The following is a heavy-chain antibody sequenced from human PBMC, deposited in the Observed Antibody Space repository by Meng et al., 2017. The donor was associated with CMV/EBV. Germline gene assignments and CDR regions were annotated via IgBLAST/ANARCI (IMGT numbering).Heavy chain of an antibody. J-gene: IGHJ3*02. V-gene: IGHV1-69*05. CDR1: GGTFSSYV. Sequence: SVKVSCKASGGTFSSYVINWVRQAPGQGLECMGGIIPTVGTANYAQKFQGRVTINTDESMNTVYMELSSLRSEDPAVYYCARARSNVYYYDSSGGRDALDIWGQGTMVTVSS. CDR2: IIPTVGTA. D-gene: IGHD3-22*01. CDR3: ARARSNVYYYDSSGGRDALDI.